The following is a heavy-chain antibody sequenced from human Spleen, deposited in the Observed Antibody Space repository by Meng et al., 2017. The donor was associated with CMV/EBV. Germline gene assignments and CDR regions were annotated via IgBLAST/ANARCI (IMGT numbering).Heavy chain of an antibody. D-gene: IGHD2-8*02. CDR1: GYTFTGYD. J-gene: IGHJ5*01. CDR3: ASHPTPTGCFDS. V-gene: IGHV1-2*02. Sequence: KASGYTFTGYDIHWVRQAPGQGLEWMGWIHPDSGDTGYAHNFQGRVTMTRDTSINTAYMELSSLRSDDTAVYYCASHPTPTGCFDSWGQGTLVTVSS. CDR2: IHPDSGDT.